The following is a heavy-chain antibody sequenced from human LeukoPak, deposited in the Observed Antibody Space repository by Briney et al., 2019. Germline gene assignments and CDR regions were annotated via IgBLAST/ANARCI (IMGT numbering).Heavy chain of an antibody. CDR1: GGTFSSYA. CDR3: ARGPYYYDSSGSFDY. CDR2: IIPIFGTA. V-gene: IGHV1-69*06. Sequence: GASVKVSCKASGGTFSSYAISWVRQAPGQGLEWMGGIIPIFGTANYAQKFQGRVTITADKSTNTAYMELSSLRSEDTAVYYCARGPYYYDSSGSFDYWGQGTLVTVSS. D-gene: IGHD3-22*01. J-gene: IGHJ4*02.